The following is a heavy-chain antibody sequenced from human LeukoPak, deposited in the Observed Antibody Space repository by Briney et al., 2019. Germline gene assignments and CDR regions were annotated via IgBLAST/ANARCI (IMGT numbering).Heavy chain of an antibody. CDR1: GGTFSSYA. V-gene: IGHV1-69*13. CDR3: ARRYCSGGSCYSGWFDP. Sequence: SVKVSCKASGGTFSSYAISWVRQAPGQGLEWMGGIIPIFGTANYAQKFQGRVTITADESTSTAYMELSSLRSEDTAVYYCARRYCSGGSCYSGWFDPWGQGTLVTVSS. CDR2: IIPIFGTA. D-gene: IGHD2-15*01. J-gene: IGHJ5*02.